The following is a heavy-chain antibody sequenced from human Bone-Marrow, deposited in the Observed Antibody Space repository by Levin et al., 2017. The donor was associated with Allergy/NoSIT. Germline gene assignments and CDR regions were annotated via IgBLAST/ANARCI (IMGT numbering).Heavy chain of an antibody. J-gene: IGHJ3*02. CDR2: IIPIFGTA. CDR1: GGTFSSYA. V-gene: IGHV1-69*06. CDR3: ASYDWYYYGSGSYFAFDI. D-gene: IGHD3-10*01. Sequence: SVKVSCKASGGTFSSYAISWVRQAPGQGLEWMGGIIPIFGTANYAQKFQGRVTITADKSTSTAYMELSSLRSEDTAVYYCASYDWYYYGSGSYFAFDIWGQGTMVTVSS.